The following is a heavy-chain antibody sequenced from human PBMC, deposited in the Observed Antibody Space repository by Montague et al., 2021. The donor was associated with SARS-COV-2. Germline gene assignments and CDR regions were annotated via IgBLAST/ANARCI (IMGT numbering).Heavy chain of an antibody. D-gene: IGHD6-19*01. CDR2: IYYSGST. CDR1: GGSISSSNYY. V-gene: IGHV4-39*02. J-gene: IGHJ3*02. Sequence: SETLSLTCTVSGGSISSSNYYWGWIRQPPGKVLEWIGSIYYSGSTYYNPSLKSLVTISVDTSKNQFSLKLSSVTAADTAVYYCARDDIAKVQWLVIIESNHDAFDIWGQGTTVTVSS. CDR3: ARDDIAKVQWLVIIESNHDAFDI.